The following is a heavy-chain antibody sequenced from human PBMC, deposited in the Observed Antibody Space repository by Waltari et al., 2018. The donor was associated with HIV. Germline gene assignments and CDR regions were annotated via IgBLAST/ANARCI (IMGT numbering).Heavy chain of an antibody. D-gene: IGHD3-22*01. V-gene: IGHV1-18*01. J-gene: IGHJ4*02. CDR3: ARGWHYYDTSGYYSYFDY. CDR1: GYTFTSYG. CDR2: ISAHTGNT. Sequence: QVQLVQSGAEVKKPGASVKVSCKASGYTFTSYGIGWVGQAPGKGLEWMGWISAHTGNTKYEQKFQGGVTLTTDTSTSTAYMELRSLRSDDTAVYYCARGWHYYDTSGYYSYFDYWGQGTLVTVSS.